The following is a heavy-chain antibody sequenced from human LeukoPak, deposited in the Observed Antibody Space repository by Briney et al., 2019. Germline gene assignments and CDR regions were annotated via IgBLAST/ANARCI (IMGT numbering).Heavy chain of an antibody. V-gene: IGHV1-2*02. Sequence: GASVKVSCKASGYTFTGYYMHWVRQAPGQGLEWMGWINPNSGGTNYAQKFQGRVTMTRDTSISTAYMELSRLRSDDTAVYYCAALPSRGYKIAKYFDYWGQGTLVTVSS. CDR3: AALPSRGYKIAKYFDY. J-gene: IGHJ4*02. D-gene: IGHD1-14*01. CDR2: INPNSGGT. CDR1: GYTFTGYY.